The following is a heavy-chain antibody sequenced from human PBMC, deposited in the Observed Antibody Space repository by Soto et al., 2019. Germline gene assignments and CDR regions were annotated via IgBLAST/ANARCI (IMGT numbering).Heavy chain of an antibody. Sequence: GGSLRLSCAASGFTFSSYAMSWVRQAPGKGLEWVSAISGSGGSTYYAASVKGRFTISRDNSKNTLYLQMNSLRAEDTAVYYCAKDPTKTKRIAARGDYWGQGTLVTVSS. V-gene: IGHV3-23*01. CDR1: GFTFSSYA. CDR3: AKDPTKTKRIAARGDY. D-gene: IGHD6-6*01. CDR2: ISGSGGST. J-gene: IGHJ4*02.